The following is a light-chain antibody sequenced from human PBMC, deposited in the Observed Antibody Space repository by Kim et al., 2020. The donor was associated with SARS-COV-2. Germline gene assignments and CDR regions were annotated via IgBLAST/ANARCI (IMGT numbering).Light chain of an antibody. CDR1: SSDIGGYNY. Sequence: QSALTQPASVSGSPGQSITISCTGTSSDIGGYNYVSWYQHHPDKAPKLMIYDISKRPSGVSNRFSGSKSGNTASLTISGLQAEDEADYYCSSYRSSITHVVFGGGTKLTVL. V-gene: IGLV2-14*03. CDR2: DIS. CDR3: SSYRSSITHVV. J-gene: IGLJ3*02.